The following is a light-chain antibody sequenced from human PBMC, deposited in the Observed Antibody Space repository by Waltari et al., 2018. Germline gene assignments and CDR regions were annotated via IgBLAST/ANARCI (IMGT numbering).Light chain of an antibody. V-gene: IGKV1-39*01. Sequence: DIQMTQSPSSLSAVVGDRVTITCRASQSIGNYLNWYQQKPGKAPQLLIYSASSLQRGVPSRFSGRGSGTEFSLTISGLQPDDFATYYCQQYNSYSYTFGQGTKLEIK. CDR3: QQYNSYSYT. CDR2: SAS. CDR1: QSIGNY. J-gene: IGKJ2*01.